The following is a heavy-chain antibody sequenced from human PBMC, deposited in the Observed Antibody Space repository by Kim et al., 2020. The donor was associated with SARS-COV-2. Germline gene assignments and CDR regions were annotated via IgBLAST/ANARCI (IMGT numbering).Heavy chain of an antibody. J-gene: IGHJ4*02. CDR2: ISSDGSTT. Sequence: GGSLRLSCAASGFTFSSYWMHWVRQAPGKGLVWVSLISSDGSTTRYADSVRGRFTISRDNAKNTLSLQVNSLRAEDTAVYYCARDQEGYFDYWGQGTLVTVSS. CDR1: GFTFSSYW. V-gene: IGHV3-74*01. CDR3: ARDQEGYFDY. D-gene: IGHD3-22*01.